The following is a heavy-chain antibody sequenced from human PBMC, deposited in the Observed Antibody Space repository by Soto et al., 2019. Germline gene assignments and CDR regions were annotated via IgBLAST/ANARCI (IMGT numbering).Heavy chain of an antibody. Sequence: SETLSLTCTVSGGSISISSYYWVWIRQPPGKGLEWIGSIYYSGSTYYNPSLKSRVTISVDTSKNQFSLKLSSVTAADTAVYYCARVGSGGNSFYFDYWGQGTLVTVSS. CDR2: IYYSGST. V-gene: IGHV4-39*07. CDR1: GGSISISSYY. CDR3: ARVGSGGNSFYFDY. D-gene: IGHD2-15*01. J-gene: IGHJ4*02.